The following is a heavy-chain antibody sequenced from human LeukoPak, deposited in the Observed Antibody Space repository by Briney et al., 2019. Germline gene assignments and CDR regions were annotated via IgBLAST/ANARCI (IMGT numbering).Heavy chain of an antibody. V-gene: IGHV1-69*13. Sequence: GASVKVSYKASGGTFSSYAISWVRQAPGQGLEWMGGIIPIFGTANYAQKFQGRVTITADESASTAYMELSSLRSEDTAVYYCAREDGDGDYADAFDIWGQGTMVTVSS. CDR2: IIPIFGTA. CDR1: GGTFSSYA. CDR3: AREDGDGDYADAFDI. J-gene: IGHJ3*02. D-gene: IGHD4-17*01.